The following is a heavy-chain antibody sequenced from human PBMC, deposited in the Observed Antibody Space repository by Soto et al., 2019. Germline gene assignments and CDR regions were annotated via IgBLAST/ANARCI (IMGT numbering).Heavy chain of an antibody. CDR3: APPRSITYYGGGGDFDY. D-gene: IGHD3-10*01. CDR1: GFSLTNSGVG. CDR2: IYWDDEK. V-gene: IGHV2-5*02. J-gene: IGHJ4*02. Sequence: QITLKESGPTLVKPTQTLTLTCSFSGFSLTNSGVGVGWIRQPPGKALEWLAFIYWDDEKHYRPSLQSRLTVTKDTAKDQVVLPMTNMDPVDTATYYCAPPRSITYYGGGGDFDYWGQGTLVIVSS.